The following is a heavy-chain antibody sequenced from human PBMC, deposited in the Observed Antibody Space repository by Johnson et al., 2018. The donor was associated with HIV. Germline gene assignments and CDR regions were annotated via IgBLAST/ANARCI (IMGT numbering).Heavy chain of an antibody. CDR1: GFTFDDYA. V-gene: IGHV3-9*01. Sequence: VQLVESGGGLVQPGRSLRLSCAASGFTFDDYAMHWVRQAPGKGLEWVSGIRGSGGSTNYADSVKGRFTISRDNSKNTLYLQMNSLRAEDTAVYYCAKDSGSYGANAFDIWGQGTMVTVSS. D-gene: IGHD1-26*01. CDR3: AKDSGSYGANAFDI. CDR2: IRGSGGST. J-gene: IGHJ3*02.